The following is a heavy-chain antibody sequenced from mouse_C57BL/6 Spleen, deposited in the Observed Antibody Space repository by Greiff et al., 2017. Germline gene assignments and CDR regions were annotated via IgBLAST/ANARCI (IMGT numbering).Heavy chain of an antibody. CDR3: AILLYYDYEMDY. Sequence: EVQLQQSGPELVKPGASVKMSCKASGYTFTDYNMHWVKQSHGKSLEWIGYINPNNGGTSYNQKFKGKATLTVNKSSSTAYMELRSLTSEDSAVYYCAILLYYDYEMDYWGQGTSVTVSS. J-gene: IGHJ4*01. D-gene: IGHD2-4*01. CDR2: INPNNGGT. CDR1: GYTFTDYN. V-gene: IGHV1-22*01.